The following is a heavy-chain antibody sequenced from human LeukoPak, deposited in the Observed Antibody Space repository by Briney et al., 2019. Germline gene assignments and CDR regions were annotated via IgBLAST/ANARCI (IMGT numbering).Heavy chain of an antibody. CDR1: GGSINSYY. Sequence: PSETLSLTCAVSGGSINSYYWNWIRQPAGKGLEWIGRIYTSGSTNYNPSLKSRVTMSVDTSKNQFSLKLSSVTAADTAVYYCARDLEYSSSSANWFDPWGQGTLVTVSS. CDR2: IYTSGST. J-gene: IGHJ5*02. CDR3: ARDLEYSSSSANWFDP. D-gene: IGHD6-6*01. V-gene: IGHV4-4*07.